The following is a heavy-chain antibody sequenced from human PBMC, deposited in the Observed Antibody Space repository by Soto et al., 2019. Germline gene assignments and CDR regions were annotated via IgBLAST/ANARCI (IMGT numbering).Heavy chain of an antibody. CDR3: ARVDTAMVTWYY. CDR2: SRNKVNSYST. D-gene: IGHD5-18*01. J-gene: IGHJ4*02. Sequence: EVQLVESGGGLVQPGGSLRLSCAASGFTFSDHYMDWVRQAPGKGLEWVGRSRNKVNSYSTEYAAAVKGRFTISRDDSKNSLYPQMNSLKTEDTAVYYCARVDTAMVTWYYWGQGTLVTVSS. CDR1: GFTFSDHY. V-gene: IGHV3-72*01.